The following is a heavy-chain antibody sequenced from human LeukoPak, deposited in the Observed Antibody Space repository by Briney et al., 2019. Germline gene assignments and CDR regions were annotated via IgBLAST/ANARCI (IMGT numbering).Heavy chain of an antibody. Sequence: SETLSLTCTVSGGSISSYYWSWIQQPPGKGLEWIGYIYYSGSTNYNPSLKSRVTISVDTSKNQFSLKLSSVTAADTAVYYCATHSSGYTIDYWGQGTLVTVSS. CDR2: IYYSGST. J-gene: IGHJ4*02. CDR1: GGSISSYY. CDR3: ATHSSGYTIDY. V-gene: IGHV4-59*01. D-gene: IGHD6-19*01.